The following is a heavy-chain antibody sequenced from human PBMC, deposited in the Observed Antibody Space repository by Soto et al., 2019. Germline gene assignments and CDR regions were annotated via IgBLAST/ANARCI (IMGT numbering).Heavy chain of an antibody. CDR2: IYHSGST. Sequence: QVQLQESGPGLVKPSGTLSLTCAVSGGSISSSNWWSWVRQPPGKGLEWIGEIYHSGSTNYNPSLKNRVPISADKSKNQFSRKRSSVTAADTAVYNCARVLGNDAFDIWGQGTMVTVSS. CDR1: GGSISSSNW. CDR3: ARVLGNDAFDI. D-gene: IGHD3-3*02. J-gene: IGHJ3*02. V-gene: IGHV4-4*02.